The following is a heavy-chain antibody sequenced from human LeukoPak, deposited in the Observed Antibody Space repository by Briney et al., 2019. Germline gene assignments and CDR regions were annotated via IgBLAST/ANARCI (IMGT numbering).Heavy chain of an antibody. CDR2: IYSGGST. V-gene: IGHV3-53*01. Sequence: GGSLRLSCAASGFTVSSNYMSWVRQAPGKGLEWVSVIYSGGSTYYADSVKGRFTISRDNSKNTLYLQMNSLRAEDTAVYYCASIAAAGTDAFDIWGQGTMVTVSS. CDR1: GFTVSSNY. D-gene: IGHD6-13*01. CDR3: ASIAAAGTDAFDI. J-gene: IGHJ3*02.